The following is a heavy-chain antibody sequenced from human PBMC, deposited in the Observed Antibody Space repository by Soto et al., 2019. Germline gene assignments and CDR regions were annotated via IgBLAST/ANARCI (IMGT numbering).Heavy chain of an antibody. J-gene: IGHJ5*02. CDR2: IGGSGGST. CDR3: AKAYGGNSGWFDP. D-gene: IGHD4-17*01. V-gene: IGHV3-23*01. Sequence: EVQLLESGGGLVQPGGSLRISCTASGFSFSSYAMTWVRQAPGKGLEWVSTIGGSGGSTYYTDSVKGRFTISRDNSKDKLYMKMNRLRVEDMDVYYCAKAYGGNSGWFDPWCQGTLVTVSS. CDR1: GFSFSSYA.